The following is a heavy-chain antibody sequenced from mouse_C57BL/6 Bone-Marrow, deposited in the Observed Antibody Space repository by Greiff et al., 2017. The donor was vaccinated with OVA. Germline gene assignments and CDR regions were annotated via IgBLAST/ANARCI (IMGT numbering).Heavy chain of an antibody. CDR3: TRGYYFDY. V-gene: IGHV1-4*01. CDR1: GYTFTSYT. J-gene: IGHJ2*01. Sequence: VQLQQSGAELARPGASVKMSCKASGYTFTSYTIHWVKQRPGQGLEWIGYIDPTNEYTNSNQKFKGKATLTADKSSSTAYMQLSSLTSEDSAVYDCTRGYYFDYWGQGTTLTVSS. CDR2: IDPTNEYT.